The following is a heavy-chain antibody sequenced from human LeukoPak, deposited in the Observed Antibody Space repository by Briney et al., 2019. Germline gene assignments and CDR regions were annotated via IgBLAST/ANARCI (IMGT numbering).Heavy chain of an antibody. Sequence: SETLSLTCTVSGGSISSYYWSWIRQPPGKGLEWIGYIYYSGSTNYNPSLKSRVTISVDTSKNQFSLKLSSVTAADTAVYYCAREIDVDTAWFDPWGQGTLVTVSS. CDR3: AREIDVDTAWFDP. D-gene: IGHD5-18*01. CDR1: GGSISSYY. V-gene: IGHV4-59*01. J-gene: IGHJ5*02. CDR2: IYYSGST.